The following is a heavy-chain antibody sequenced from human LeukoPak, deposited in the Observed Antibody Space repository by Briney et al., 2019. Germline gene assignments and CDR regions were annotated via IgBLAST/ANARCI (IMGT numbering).Heavy chain of an antibody. D-gene: IGHD4-17*01. J-gene: IGHJ4*02. V-gene: IGHV5-51*01. CDR2: IYPGDSDT. Sequence: GASLQISCKGSGYSFTSYWIGWVRQLPGKGLAWMGIIYPGDSDTRYSPSFQGQVTISADKSISTAYLQWSSLKASDTAMYYCARHTGNKVTTLDYWGQGTLVTVSS. CDR3: ARHTGNKVTTLDY. CDR1: GYSFTSYW.